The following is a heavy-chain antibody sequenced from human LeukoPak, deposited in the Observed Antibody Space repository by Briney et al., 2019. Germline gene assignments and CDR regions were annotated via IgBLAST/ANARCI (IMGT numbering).Heavy chain of an antibody. CDR3: ARGGSGSYYPNNAFDI. J-gene: IGHJ3*02. V-gene: IGHV5-51*01. Sequence: GESLKISCRRSGYSFTRYWIGCVPEMPREGLECGGIIYPGDYDTIYRPPFQGEVTISADKSINTAYLQWSSLKASDTAMYYCARGGSGSYYPNNAFDIWGQGTMVTVSS. D-gene: IGHD3-10*01. CDR1: GYSFTRYW. CDR2: IYPGDYDT.